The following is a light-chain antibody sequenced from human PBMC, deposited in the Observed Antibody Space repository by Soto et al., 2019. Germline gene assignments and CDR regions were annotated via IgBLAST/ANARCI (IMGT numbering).Light chain of an antibody. CDR1: HSVSSSY. V-gene: IGKV3-20*01. CDR3: QQYGGSAMYT. J-gene: IGKJ2*01. CDR2: GAS. Sequence: EIVLTQSPGTLSLSPGERATLSCRASHSVSSSYLAWYQQKPGRAPRLLIYGASSRATGIPDRFSGSGSGTDFTLTISRLEPEDFAVYSCQQYGGSAMYTFGQGTKLEIK.